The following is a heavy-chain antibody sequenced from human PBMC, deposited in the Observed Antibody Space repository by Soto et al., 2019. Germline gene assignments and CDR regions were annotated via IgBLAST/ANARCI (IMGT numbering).Heavy chain of an antibody. Sequence: QVQLVESGGGVVQPGRSLRLSCAASGFTFSSYGMHWVRQAPGKGLEWVAVIWYDGSNKYYADSVKGRFTISRDNSKNTLYLKMNSLRAEDTAVYYCARDLVPAAIYYYYGMDVWGQGTTVTVSS. V-gene: IGHV3-33*01. CDR2: IWYDGSNK. J-gene: IGHJ6*02. D-gene: IGHD2-2*01. CDR1: GFTFSSYG. CDR3: ARDLVPAAIYYYYGMDV.